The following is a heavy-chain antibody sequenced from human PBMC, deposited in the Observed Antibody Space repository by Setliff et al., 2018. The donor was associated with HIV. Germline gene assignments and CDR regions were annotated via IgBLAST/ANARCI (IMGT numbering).Heavy chain of an antibody. J-gene: IGHJ4*02. CDR3: ARHISPDMDNFWSGYRGYFDY. CDR2: ISNSGKT. Sequence: SETLSLTCAVSGYSISTIEWWGWIRQPPGKGLAWIGYISNSGKTYYNPSLNSRVTLSADTSKNQLSLKLSSVTAVDTAVYFCARHISPDMDNFWSGYRGYFDYWGQGTLVTVSS. D-gene: IGHD3-3*01. CDR1: GYSISTIEW. V-gene: IGHV4-28*01.